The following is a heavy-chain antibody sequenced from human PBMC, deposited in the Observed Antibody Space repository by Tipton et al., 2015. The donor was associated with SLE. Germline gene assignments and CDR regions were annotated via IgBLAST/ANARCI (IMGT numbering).Heavy chain of an antibody. Sequence: SLRLSCAASGFTFSSYWMSWVRQAPGKGLEWVANIKQDGSEKYYVDSVKGRFTISRDNAKNSLYLQMNSLRAEDTAVYYCARDRRVYGSSGFYAFDIWGQGTMVTVSS. CDR2: IKQDGSEK. J-gene: IGHJ3*02. CDR1: GFTFSSYW. D-gene: IGHD3-22*01. V-gene: IGHV3-7*05. CDR3: ARDRRVYGSSGFYAFDI.